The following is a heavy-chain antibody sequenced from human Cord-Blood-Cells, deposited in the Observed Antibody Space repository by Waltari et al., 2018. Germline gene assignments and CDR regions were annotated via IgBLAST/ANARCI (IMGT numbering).Heavy chain of an antibody. V-gene: IGHV3-21*01. CDR2: ISSSSSYI. CDR3: ARSGWGSSYYYYYMDV. D-gene: IGHD6-19*01. Sequence: EVQLVESGGGLVKPGGSLRLSCAASGFTFSTYSLNGVRQAPGKGLEWVSSISSSSSYIYYADSVKGRFTISRDNAKNSLYLQMNRLRAEDTAVYYCARSGWGSSYYYYYMDVWGKGTTVTVSS. CDR1: GFTFSTYS. J-gene: IGHJ6*03.